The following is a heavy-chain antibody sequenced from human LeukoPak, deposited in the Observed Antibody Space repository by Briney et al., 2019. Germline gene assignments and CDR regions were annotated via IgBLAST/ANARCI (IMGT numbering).Heavy chain of an antibody. D-gene: IGHD6-13*01. Sequence: PGGSLRLSCAASGFTFSSYGVHWVRQAPGKGLEWVAFIRYDGSNKYYADSVKGRFTISRDNSKNTLYLQMNSLRAEDTAVYYCAKDRDSSSWYFDYWGQGTLVTVSS. V-gene: IGHV3-30*02. CDR1: GFTFSSYG. CDR2: IRYDGSNK. J-gene: IGHJ4*02. CDR3: AKDRDSSSWYFDY.